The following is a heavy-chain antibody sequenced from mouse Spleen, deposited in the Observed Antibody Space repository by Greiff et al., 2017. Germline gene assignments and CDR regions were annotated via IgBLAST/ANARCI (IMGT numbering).Heavy chain of an antibody. CDR2: IWTGGGT. Sequence: VQGVESGPGLVAPSQSLSITCTVSGFSLTSYAISWVRQPPGKGLEWLGVIWTGGGTNYNSALKSRLSISKDNSKSQVFLKMNSLQTDDTARYYCARKSSYDYDVGWYFDVWGTGTTVTVSS. J-gene: IGHJ1*03. CDR3: ARKSSYDYDVGWYFDV. V-gene: IGHV2-9-1*01. CDR1: GFSLTSYA. D-gene: IGHD2-4*01.